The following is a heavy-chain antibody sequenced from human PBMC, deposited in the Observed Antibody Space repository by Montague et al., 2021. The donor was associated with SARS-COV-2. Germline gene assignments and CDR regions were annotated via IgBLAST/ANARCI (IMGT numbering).Heavy chain of an antibody. J-gene: IGHJ4*02. CDR3: ARTTMITFGGVIVPFDY. CDR2: XDWXSYK. Sequence: PALVTPTQTITLICTFSGFSLSTSGICVSWIRQPPGKALEWLARXDWXSYKYYSTSLKTRLTISKDTSKNQVVLTMTNMDPVDTATYYCARTTMITFGGVIVPFDYWGQGTLVTVSS. D-gene: IGHD3-16*02. V-gene: IGHV2-70*11. CDR1: GFSLSTSGIC.